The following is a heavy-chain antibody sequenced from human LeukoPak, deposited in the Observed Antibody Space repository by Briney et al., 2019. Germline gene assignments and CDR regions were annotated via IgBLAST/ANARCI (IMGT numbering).Heavy chain of an antibody. CDR3: AREVDVDTALAYGMDV. CDR2: MNPNSGNT. D-gene: IGHD5-18*01. J-gene: IGHJ6*02. Sequence: GASVKVSCKASGYTFTSYDINWVRQATGQGLKWMGWMNPNSGNTGYAQKFQGRVTMTRNTSISTAYMELSSLRSEDTAVYYCAREVDVDTALAYGMDVWGQGTTVTVSS. V-gene: IGHV1-8*01. CDR1: GYTFTSYD.